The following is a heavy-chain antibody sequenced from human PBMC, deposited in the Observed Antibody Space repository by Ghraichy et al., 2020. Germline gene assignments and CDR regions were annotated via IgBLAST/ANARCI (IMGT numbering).Heavy chain of an antibody. CDR2: INHSGST. V-gene: IGHV4-34*01. Sequence: SETLSLTCAVYGGSFSGYYWSWIRQPPGKGLEWIGEINHSGSTNYNPSLKSRVTISVDTSMNQFSLKLSSVTAADTAVYYCARVGCTSCYNNNCGWFDPWGQGTLVTVSS. D-gene: IGHD2-2*02. CDR3: ARVGCTSCYNNNCGWFDP. J-gene: IGHJ5*02. CDR1: GGSFSGYY.